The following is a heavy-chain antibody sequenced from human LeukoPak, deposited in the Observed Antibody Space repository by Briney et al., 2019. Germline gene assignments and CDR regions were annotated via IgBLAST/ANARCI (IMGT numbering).Heavy chain of an antibody. Sequence: SQTLSLTCTVSGGSISSGYYWGWIRQPPGKGLEWIGSIYHSGSTYYNPSLKSRVTISVDTSKNQFSLKLSSVAAADTAVYYCARSLDDFWSGYYPIDYWGQGTLVTVSS. CDR1: GGSISSGYY. J-gene: IGHJ4*02. V-gene: IGHV4-38-2*02. CDR2: IYHSGST. CDR3: ARSLDDFWSGYYPIDY. D-gene: IGHD3-3*01.